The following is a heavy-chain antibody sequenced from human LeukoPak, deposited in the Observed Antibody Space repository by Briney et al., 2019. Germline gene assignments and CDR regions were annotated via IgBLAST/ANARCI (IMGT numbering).Heavy chain of an antibody. J-gene: IGHJ3*02. Sequence: GGSLRLSCAASGFNFTGYSMNWVRQAPGKGLEWISYISSSNSAIYYADSVKGRFTISRDNVKNSVSLQMNSLRAEDTAVYYCAKDDGYYYDSSGYTDDAFDIWGQGTMVTVSS. V-gene: IGHV3-48*01. CDR2: ISSSNSAI. D-gene: IGHD3-22*01. CDR1: GFNFTGYS. CDR3: AKDDGYYYDSSGYTDDAFDI.